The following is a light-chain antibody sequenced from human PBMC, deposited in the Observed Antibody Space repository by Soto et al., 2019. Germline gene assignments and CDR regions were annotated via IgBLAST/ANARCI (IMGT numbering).Light chain of an antibody. Sequence: EIVMTQSPATLSVSPGERATLSCRASQSVNSNLAWYQQKPGQAPRLLIYGASTRATDVPARFSGSGSGTESTLTISSLQSEDFGVYFCQQYNNWPTFGQGNKVEIK. J-gene: IGKJ1*01. V-gene: IGKV3-15*01. CDR1: QSVNSN. CDR3: QQYNNWPT. CDR2: GAS.